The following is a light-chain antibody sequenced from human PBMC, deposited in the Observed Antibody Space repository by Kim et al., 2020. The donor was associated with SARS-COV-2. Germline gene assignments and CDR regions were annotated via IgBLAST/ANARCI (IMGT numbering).Light chain of an antibody. Sequence: DIQMTQSPSTLSASVGDRVTITCRASQSISNLLAWYQQKPGKAPKVLIYKASTLESGVPSRFSGSGSGTEFTLTINSLEVDDFATYYCQQYNTNSPWTFGQGTKVDIK. CDR3: QQYNTNSPWT. J-gene: IGKJ1*01. CDR1: QSISNL. V-gene: IGKV1-5*03. CDR2: KAS.